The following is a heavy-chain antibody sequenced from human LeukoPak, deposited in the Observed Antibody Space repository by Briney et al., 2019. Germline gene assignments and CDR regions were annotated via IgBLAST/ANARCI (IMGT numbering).Heavy chain of an antibody. CDR3: ARGGGAAAGTSGRYYFDY. CDR2: INHSGST. CDR1: GGSFSGYY. V-gene: IGHV4-34*01. J-gene: IGHJ4*02. D-gene: IGHD6-13*01. Sequence: SETLSLTCAVYGGSFSGYYWSWIRQPPGKGLEWIGEINHSGSTNYNPSLKSRVTISVDTSKNQFSPKLSSVTAADTAVYYCARGGGAAAGTSGRYYFDYWGQGTLVTVSS.